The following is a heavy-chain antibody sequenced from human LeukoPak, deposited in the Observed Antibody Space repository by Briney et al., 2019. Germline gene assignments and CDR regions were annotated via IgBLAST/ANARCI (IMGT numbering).Heavy chain of an antibody. Sequence: SETLSLTCTVSGGSISSYYWSWIRQPPGEGLEWIEYIYYSGRTNYNPSLKSRVTISVDTSKNQFSLKLSSVTAADTAVYYCAREMDTMITFGGVLPSNWFDPWGEGALVTVSS. CDR1: GGSISSYY. D-gene: IGHD3-16*01. CDR3: AREMDTMITFGGVLPSNWFDP. V-gene: IGHV4-59*01. CDR2: IYYSGRT. J-gene: IGHJ5*02.